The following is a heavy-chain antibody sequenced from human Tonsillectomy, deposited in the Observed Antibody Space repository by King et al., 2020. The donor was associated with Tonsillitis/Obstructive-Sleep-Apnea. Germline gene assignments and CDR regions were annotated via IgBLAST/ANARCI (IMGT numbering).Heavy chain of an antibody. CDR2: IWDDGSNK. D-gene: IGHD5-12*01. V-gene: IGHV3-33*01. CDR3: ARSLDVPTSHWYFDL. CDR1: GFTFNIYG. J-gene: IGHJ2*01. Sequence: VQLVESGGGVVQPGRSLRLSCAASGFTFNIYGMHWVRQAPGKGLEWVAFIWDDGSNKYYIDSVMGRFTISRDNSKNTLYLQMNSLRAEDTAVYYCARSLDVPTSHWYFDLLGRGALVTVSS.